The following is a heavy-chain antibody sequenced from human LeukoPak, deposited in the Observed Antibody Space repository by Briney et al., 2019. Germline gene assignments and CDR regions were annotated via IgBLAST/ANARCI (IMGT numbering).Heavy chain of an antibody. D-gene: IGHD2-2*01. Sequence: SETLSLTCTVSGYSISSGYYWGWIRQPPGKGLEWIGSIYHSGSTYYNPSLKSRVTISVDTSKNQFSLKLSSVTAADTAVYYCARARLVDRNAFDIWGQGTMVTVSS. CDR2: IYHSGST. V-gene: IGHV4-38-2*02. CDR1: GYSISSGYY. CDR3: ARARLVDRNAFDI. J-gene: IGHJ3*02.